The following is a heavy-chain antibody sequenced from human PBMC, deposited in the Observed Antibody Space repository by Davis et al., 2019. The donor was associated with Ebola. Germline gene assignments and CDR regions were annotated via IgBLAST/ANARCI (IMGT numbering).Heavy chain of an antibody. J-gene: IGHJ6*03. CDR1: GYSISSGYY. CDR3: ARGRIAAAAFYYYYYMDV. D-gene: IGHD6-13*01. Sequence: PSETLSLTCTVSGYSISSGYYWGWIRQPPGKGLEWIGSIYHSGSTYYNPSLKSRVTISVDTSKNQFSLKLSSVTAADTAVYYCARGRIAAAAFYYYYYMDVWGKGTTVTVSS. CDR2: IYHSGST. V-gene: IGHV4-38-2*02.